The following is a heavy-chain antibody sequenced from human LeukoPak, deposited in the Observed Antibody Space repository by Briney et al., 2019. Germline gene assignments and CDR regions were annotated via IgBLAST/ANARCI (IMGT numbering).Heavy chain of an antibody. J-gene: IGHJ4*02. Sequence: PSETLSLTCTVSGGSISSYYWSWIRQPPGKGLEWIGYIYYSGSTSYNPSLKSRVTISVDTSKNQFSLKLSSVTAADTAVYYCASLYGDVYYFDYWGQGTLVTVSS. D-gene: IGHD4-17*01. V-gene: IGHV4-59*08. CDR2: IYYSGST. CDR3: ASLYGDVYYFDY. CDR1: GGSISSYY.